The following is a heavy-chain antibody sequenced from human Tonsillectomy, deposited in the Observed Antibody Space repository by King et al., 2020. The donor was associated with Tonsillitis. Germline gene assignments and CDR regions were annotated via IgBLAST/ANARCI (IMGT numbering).Heavy chain of an antibody. CDR3: ARHFAGYFDD. J-gene: IGHJ4*02. D-gene: IGHD6-13*01. Sequence: QLVQSGGGVVQPGKSLRLSCTGSGFNISSQGMYWVRQAPGKGLEWLAVIWFDETMKDYADSVKGRFAISRDNSKNTVYLQMNSLRVDDTAIYYCARHFAGYFDDGGQGTLVSVSS. CDR1: GFNISSQG. CDR2: IWFDETMK. V-gene: IGHV3-33*08.